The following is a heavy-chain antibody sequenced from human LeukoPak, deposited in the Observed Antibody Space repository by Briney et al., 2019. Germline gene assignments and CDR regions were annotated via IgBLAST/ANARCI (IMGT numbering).Heavy chain of an antibody. CDR2: INHSGST. Sequence: SETLSLTCAVYGGSFSGYYWSWIRQPPGRGLEWIGEINHSGSTDYNPSLKSRVTISVDTSKNQFYLKLSSVTAADTAVYYCAGTHNFWGGNYTPRTFDYWGQGTQVTVSS. J-gene: IGHJ4*02. CDR1: GGSFSGYY. CDR3: AGTHNFWGGNYTPRTFDY. D-gene: IGHD3-3*01. V-gene: IGHV4-34*01.